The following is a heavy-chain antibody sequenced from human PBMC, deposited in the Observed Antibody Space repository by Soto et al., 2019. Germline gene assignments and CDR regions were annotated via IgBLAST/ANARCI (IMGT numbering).Heavy chain of an antibody. CDR3: ARDQYCSGGSCYSGSAYYYYGMDV. CDR2: INAGNGNT. CDR1: GYTFTSYA. V-gene: IGHV1-3*01. Sequence: QVQLVQSGAEVKKPGASVKVSCKASGYTFTSYAMHWVRQAPGQRLEWMGWINAGNGNTKYSQKFQGRVTITRDTSASTAYMELSSLRSEDTAVYYCARDQYCSGGSCYSGSAYYYYGMDVWGQGTTVTVSS. D-gene: IGHD2-15*01. J-gene: IGHJ6*02.